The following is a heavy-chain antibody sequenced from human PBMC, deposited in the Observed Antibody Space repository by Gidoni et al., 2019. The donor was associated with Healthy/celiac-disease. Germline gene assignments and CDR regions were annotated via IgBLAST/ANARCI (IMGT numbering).Heavy chain of an antibody. CDR3: ARVLRIAAYILPLLGYDFDI. D-gene: IGHD6-13*01. CDR1: GRTFSSYA. J-gene: IGHJ3*02. Sequence: QVQLVQSGAEVTKPGSSVTVSCNASGRTFSSYAISWVRQAPGPGREWLGRINPLLWIANYERKFQCRVPITADKSTSTAYMELSSLRAEDTAVYYCARVLRIAAYILPLLGYDFDIWGQGTMVTVSS. V-gene: IGHV1-69*04. CDR2: INPLLWIA.